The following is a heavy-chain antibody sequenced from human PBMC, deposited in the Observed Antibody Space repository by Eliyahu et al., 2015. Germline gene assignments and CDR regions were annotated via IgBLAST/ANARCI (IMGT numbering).Heavy chain of an antibody. Sequence: QVQLVQSGAEVKKPGASVKVXCXASXXXXTGXYXXWVRQAPGQGLEWMGWINPSNGGTKYAQKFQGRVTMTRDTSITTAYMELSSLRSDDTAINYCARERVAWLYASGSRYSTPHYFGMDVWGQGTTVTVAS. J-gene: IGHJ6*02. CDR1: XXXXTGXY. CDR3: ARERVAWLYASGSRYSTPHYFGMDV. CDR2: INPSNGGT. V-gene: IGHV1-2*02. D-gene: IGHD3-10*01.